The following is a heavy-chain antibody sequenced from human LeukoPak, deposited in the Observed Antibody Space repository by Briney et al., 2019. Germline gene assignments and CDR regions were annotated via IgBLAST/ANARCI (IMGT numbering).Heavy chain of an antibody. J-gene: IGHJ5*02. CDR2: IYTSGST. CDR3: ARDWDGSGSSWFDP. D-gene: IGHD3-10*01. V-gene: IGHV4-61*02. CDR1: GGSISSGSYY. Sequence: SETLSPTCTVSGGSISSGSYYWSWIRQPAGKGLEWIGRIYTSGSTNYNPSLKSRVTISVDTSKNQFSLKLSSVTAADTAVYYCARDWDGSGSSWFDPWGQGTLVTVSS.